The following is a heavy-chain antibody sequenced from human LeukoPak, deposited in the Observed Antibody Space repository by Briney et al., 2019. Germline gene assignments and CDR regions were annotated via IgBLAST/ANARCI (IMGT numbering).Heavy chain of an antibody. V-gene: IGHV4-38-2*01. CDR3: ARPLQGRTVTLHY. D-gene: IGHD4-17*01. J-gene: IGHJ4*02. CDR1: GYSISSGYY. Sequence: PSETLSLTCAGSGYSISSGYYWGWIRQPPGKRVEWIGYIYYTGSTNYNLSLKSRVTISVDTSKNQFSLKLTSVTAADTAVYYCARPLQGRTVTLHYWGQGTLVTVSS. CDR2: IYYTGST.